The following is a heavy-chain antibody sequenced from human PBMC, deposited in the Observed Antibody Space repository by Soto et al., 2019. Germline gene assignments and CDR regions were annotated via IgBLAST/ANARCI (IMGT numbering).Heavy chain of an antibody. CDR1: GYTFTSYY. CDR3: ARSVNIIVVVTQPDQH. J-gene: IGHJ1*01. Sequence: ASVKVSCKASGYTFTSYYMNWVRQAPGQGLEWLGIIIPSFGYTTCAQKFLGRVTITGDESTSTVHMELSSLRSEDTAVYYCARSVNIIVVVTQPDQHWGQGTLVTVPS. CDR2: IIPSFGYT. V-gene: IGHV1-46*01. D-gene: IGHD3-22*01.